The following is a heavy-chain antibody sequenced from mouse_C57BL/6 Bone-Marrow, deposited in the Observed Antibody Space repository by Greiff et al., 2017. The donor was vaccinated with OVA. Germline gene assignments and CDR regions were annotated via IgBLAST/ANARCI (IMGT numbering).Heavy chain of an antibody. J-gene: IGHJ1*03. Sequence: VKLQESGAELARPGASVKLSCKASGYTFTSYGISWVKQRTGQGLEWIGEIYPRSGNTYYNEEFKGKATLTADKSSSTAYMELRSLTSEDSAVYFCAGITTVDWYFDVWGTGTTVTVSS. CDR2: IYPRSGNT. D-gene: IGHD1-1*01. V-gene: IGHV1-81*01. CDR1: GYTFTSYG. CDR3: AGITTVDWYFDV.